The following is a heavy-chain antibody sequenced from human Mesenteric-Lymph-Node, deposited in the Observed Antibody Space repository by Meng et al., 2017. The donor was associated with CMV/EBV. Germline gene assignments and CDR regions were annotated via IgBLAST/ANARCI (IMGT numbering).Heavy chain of an antibody. CDR2: INPSGGRT. CDR3: AREWGYSSGWYGGTGWYDP. D-gene: IGHD6-19*01. J-gene: IGHJ5*02. Sequence: ASVKVSCKASGYTFTTYHMHWVRQAPGQGLEWMGIINPSGGRTNYAQKFQGRVMLTHDTSTSTVYMELSSLRSEDTAVYYCAREWGYSSGWYGGTGWYDPWGQGTLVTVSS. CDR1: GYTFTTYH. V-gene: IGHV1-46*01.